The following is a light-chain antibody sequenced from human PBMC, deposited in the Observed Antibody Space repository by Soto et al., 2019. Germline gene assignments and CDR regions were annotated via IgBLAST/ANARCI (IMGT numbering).Light chain of an antibody. CDR2: EVS. J-gene: IGLJ1*01. V-gene: IGLV2-8*01. Sequence: QSALTQPPSASGSPGQSVTISCTGTSSDVGANDYVSWYQQHPGKAPKIMIYEVSKRPSGVPDRFSGSKSGNTASLTVSGLQTADEADYYCSSYAGSNWYVFGTGTKLTVL. CDR1: SSDVGANDY. CDR3: SSYAGSNWYV.